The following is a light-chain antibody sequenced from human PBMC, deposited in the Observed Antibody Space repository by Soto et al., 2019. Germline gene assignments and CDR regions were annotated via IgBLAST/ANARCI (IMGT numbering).Light chain of an antibody. Sequence: HSALTQPASVSGSPGQSITISCTGTSSDVGGYHYVSWYQQHPGKAPKLMIYEVTNRPTGVSNRFSASKSGNTASLTISGLQADDEAHYYCSSYTTTYTVVFGGGTKLTVL. CDR1: SSDVGGYHY. V-gene: IGLV2-14*01. J-gene: IGLJ2*01. CDR2: EVT. CDR3: SSYTTTYTVV.